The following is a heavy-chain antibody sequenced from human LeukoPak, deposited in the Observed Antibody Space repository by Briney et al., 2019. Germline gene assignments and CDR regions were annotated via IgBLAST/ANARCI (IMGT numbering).Heavy chain of an antibody. D-gene: IGHD2-2*01. CDR3: AILDCSSTSCYDS. V-gene: IGHV1-2*02. CDR1: GYTFTGYY. J-gene: IGHJ5*01. Sequence: ASVKVSCKASGYTFTGYYMHWVRQAPGQGLEWMGWINPNSGGTNYAQKFQGRVTMTRDTSISTAYMELSRLRSDDTAVYYCAILDCSSTSCYDSWGQGTLVTVSS. CDR2: INPNSGGT.